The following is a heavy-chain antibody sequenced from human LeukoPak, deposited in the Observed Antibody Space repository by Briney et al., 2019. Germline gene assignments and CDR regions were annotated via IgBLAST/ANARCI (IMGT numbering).Heavy chain of an antibody. Sequence: PGGPLRLSCAASGFTLSTYAMSWVRQAPGKGLQWVSAISASGDRTYYADSVKGRFTTSRDNSKDTLYLQMNSLRAEDTAVYYCARDRGATPYYYYGMDVWGQGTTVTVSS. CDR1: GFTLSTYA. V-gene: IGHV3-23*01. CDR2: ISASGDRT. D-gene: IGHD1-26*01. CDR3: ARDRGATPYYYYGMDV. J-gene: IGHJ6*02.